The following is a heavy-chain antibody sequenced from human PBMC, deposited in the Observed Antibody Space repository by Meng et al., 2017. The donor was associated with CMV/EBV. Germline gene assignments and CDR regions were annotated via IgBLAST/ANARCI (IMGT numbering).Heavy chain of an antibody. CDR3: ARDSRSVVMTHFYDAFDI. J-gene: IGHJ3*02. CDR1: GYTFTSYG. Sequence: ASVKVSCKASGYTFTSYGISWVRQAPGQGLGWMGWISAYNGNTNYAQKLQGRVTMTTDTSTSTAYMELRSLRSDDTAVYYCARDSRSVVMTHFYDAFDIWGQGTMVTVSS. D-gene: IGHD3-22*01. CDR2: ISAYNGNT. V-gene: IGHV1-18*01.